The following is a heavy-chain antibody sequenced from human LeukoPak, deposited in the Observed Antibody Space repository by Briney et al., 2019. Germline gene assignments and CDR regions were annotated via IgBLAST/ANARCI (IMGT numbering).Heavy chain of an antibody. V-gene: IGHV3-21*01. CDR1: GFTFSSYS. J-gene: IGHJ4*02. CDR3: ARYGRTTGNPLGY. CDR2: ISSSSSYI. D-gene: IGHD1-1*01. Sequence: GGSLRLSCAASGFTFSSYSMNWVRQAPGKGLEWVSSISSSSSYIYYADSVKGRFTISRDNAKNSLYLQMNSLRAEDTAVYYCARYGRTTGNPLGYWGQGTLVTVSS.